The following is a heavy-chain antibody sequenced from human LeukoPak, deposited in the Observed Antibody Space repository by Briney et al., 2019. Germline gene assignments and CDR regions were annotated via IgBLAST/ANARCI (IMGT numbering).Heavy chain of an antibody. D-gene: IGHD4-11*01. J-gene: IGHJ4*02. CDR1: GSTFSSYW. V-gene: IGHV3-74*01. CDR3: ARGDSRTFAY. Sequence: PGGSLRLSCAASGSTFSSYWMHWVRQAPGKGLVWVSRITNDGRITSSADSVKGRFTISRDNANNTLYLQMTSLRAEDTVMYYCARGDSRTFAYWGQGTLVTVSS. CDR2: ITNDGRIT.